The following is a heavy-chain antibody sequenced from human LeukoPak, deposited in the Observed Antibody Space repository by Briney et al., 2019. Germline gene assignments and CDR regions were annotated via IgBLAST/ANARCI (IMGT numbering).Heavy chain of an antibody. V-gene: IGHV3-23*01. CDR2: ISGSGIST. CDR1: GFTFSSYA. CDR3: AKGDNDILTGYYNSFDY. Sequence: GGSLRLSCAASGFTFSSYAMTWVRQAPGKGLEWVSTISGSGISTYYSDSVKGRFTISRDNSKNTLYLQMNSLRTEDTAVYYCAKGDNDILTGYYNSFDYWGQGTLVTVSS. D-gene: IGHD3-9*01. J-gene: IGHJ4*02.